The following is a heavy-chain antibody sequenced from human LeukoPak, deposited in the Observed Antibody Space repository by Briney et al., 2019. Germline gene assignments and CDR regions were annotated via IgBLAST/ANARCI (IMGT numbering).Heavy chain of an antibody. Sequence: GGPLRLPCAASGFTFSSYDMHWVRQAPGKGLEYVSAISSSGDSTFYANSVRARFTISRDNSKNTLYLQMGSLRAEYTAVYYCASSYGSNKNPFEYWGQGTLVTVSS. CDR2: ISSSGDST. J-gene: IGHJ4*02. CDR1: GFTFSSYD. V-gene: IGHV3-64*01. D-gene: IGHD4-23*01. CDR3: ASSYGSNKNPFEY.